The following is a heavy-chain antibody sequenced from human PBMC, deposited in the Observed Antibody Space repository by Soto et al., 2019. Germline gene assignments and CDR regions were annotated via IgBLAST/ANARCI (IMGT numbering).Heavy chain of an antibody. J-gene: IGHJ4*02. Sequence: GASVKVSWKASGYAITIYGISWVRQAPGQGLEWVGWISAYNGNTNYAQKLQGRVTMTTDTSTSTAYMELRSLRSDDTAVYYCARDEYSSGLRIDYWGQGTLVTVSS. CDR1: GYAITIYG. CDR3: ARDEYSSGLRIDY. V-gene: IGHV1-18*01. D-gene: IGHD6-19*01. CDR2: ISAYNGNT.